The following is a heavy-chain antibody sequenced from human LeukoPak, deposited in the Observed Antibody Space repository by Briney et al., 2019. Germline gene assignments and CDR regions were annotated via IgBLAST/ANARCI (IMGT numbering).Heavy chain of an antibody. CDR2: ISGSGGST. D-gene: IGHD3-22*01. V-gene: IGHV3-23*01. CDR1: GFTFSSYA. Sequence: QPAGSLRLSCAASGFTFSSYAMSWVRQAPGKGLEWVSAISGSGGSTYYADSVKGRFTISRDNSKNTLYLQMNSLRAEDTAVYYCAKDPDYYDSSGDYWGQGTLVTVSS. J-gene: IGHJ4*02. CDR3: AKDPDYYDSSGDY.